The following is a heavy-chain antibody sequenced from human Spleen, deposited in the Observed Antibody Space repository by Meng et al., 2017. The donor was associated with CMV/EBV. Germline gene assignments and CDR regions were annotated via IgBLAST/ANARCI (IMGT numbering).Heavy chain of an antibody. D-gene: IGHD4-11*01. V-gene: IGHV3-30-3*01. CDR1: GFTFSNAW. CDR3: ARNEHSDYVRGHFYYYGMDV. Sequence: GESLKISCAASGFTFSNAWMSWVRQAPGKGLEWVAVTSFDGSIKLYADSVRGRFTISRDNSNNIMFLQMSSLRAEDTAVYYCARNEHSDYVRGHFYYYGMDVWGRGTTVTVSS. CDR2: TSFDGSIK. J-gene: IGHJ6*02.